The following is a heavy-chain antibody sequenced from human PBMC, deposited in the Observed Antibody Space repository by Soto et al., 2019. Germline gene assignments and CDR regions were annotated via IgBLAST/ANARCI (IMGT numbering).Heavy chain of an antibody. CDR1: GYTFTSYA. J-gene: IGHJ4*02. V-gene: IGHV1-3*05. CDR2: INAGNGNT. CDR3: ARSIVVVTALDY. Sequence: QVQLVQSGAEEKKPGASVKVSGKASGYTFTSYAMHWVRQAPGQRLEWMGWINAGNGNTKYSQKFQGRVTITRDTYASTAYMELSSLRSEDTAVYYCARSIVVVTALDYWGQGTLVTVSS. D-gene: IGHD2-21*02.